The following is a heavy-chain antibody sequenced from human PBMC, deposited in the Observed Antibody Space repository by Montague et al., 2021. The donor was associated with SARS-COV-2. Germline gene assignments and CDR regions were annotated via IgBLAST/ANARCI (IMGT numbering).Heavy chain of an antibody. D-gene: IGHD1-26*01. Sequence: SETLSLTCTVSGGGSISSSHWWSWVRQPPGKGLEWIGEIYHDGSTNYNPSLKSRLTISVDKSKNQFSLKLSSVTTADTAVYYCVRFTSTGSGSYYIFDYWDQGTLVTVSS. CDR1: GGGSISSSHW. CDR2: IYHDGST. CDR3: VRFTSTGSGSYYIFDY. V-gene: IGHV4-4*02. J-gene: IGHJ4*02.